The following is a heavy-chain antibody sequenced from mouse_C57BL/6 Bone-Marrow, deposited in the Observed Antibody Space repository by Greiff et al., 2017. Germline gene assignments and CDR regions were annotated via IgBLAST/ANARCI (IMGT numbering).Heavy chain of an antibody. J-gene: IGHJ3*01. CDR3: ARDYYVPSWFAY. CDR2: ISYDGSN. Sequence: ESGPGLVKPSQSLSLTCSVTGYSITSGYYWNWIRQFPGNKLEWMGYISYDGSNNYNPSLKNRISITRDTSKNQFFLKLNSVTTEDTATYYCARDYYVPSWFAYWGQGTLVTVSA. D-gene: IGHD1-1*01. V-gene: IGHV3-6*01. CDR1: GYSITSGYY.